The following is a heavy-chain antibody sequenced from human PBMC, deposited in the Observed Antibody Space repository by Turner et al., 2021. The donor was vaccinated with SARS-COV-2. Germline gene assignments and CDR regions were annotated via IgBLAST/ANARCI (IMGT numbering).Heavy chain of an antibody. V-gene: IGHV3-11*01. CDR2: ISSRLSTI. CDR1: GFTFSDYY. D-gene: IGHD3-3*01. CDR3: ARHNDFWSGYYYYGMDV. J-gene: IGHJ6*02. Sequence: QVQLVASGGGLVKPGGSLRLSCAASGFTFSDYYMSWIRQAPGKGLEWVSYISSRLSTIYYADSVKGRFTISRDNAKNSLYLQMNSLRAEDTAVYYCARHNDFWSGYYYYGMDVWGQGTTVTVS.